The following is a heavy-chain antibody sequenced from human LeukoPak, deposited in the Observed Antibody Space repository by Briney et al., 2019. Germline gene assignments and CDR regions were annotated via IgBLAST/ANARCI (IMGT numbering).Heavy chain of an antibody. D-gene: IGHD3-22*01. CDR1: GGSISSGGYY. CDR2: IYYSGST. V-gene: IGHV4-61*08. Sequence: PLQTLSLTCTVSGGSISSGGYYWSWIRQPPGKGLEWIGYIYYSGSTNYNPSLKSRVTISVDTSKNQFSLKLSSVTAADTAVYYCARANGFHYYYDSSGGHFDYWGQGTLVTVSS. J-gene: IGHJ4*02. CDR3: ARANGFHYYYDSSGGHFDY.